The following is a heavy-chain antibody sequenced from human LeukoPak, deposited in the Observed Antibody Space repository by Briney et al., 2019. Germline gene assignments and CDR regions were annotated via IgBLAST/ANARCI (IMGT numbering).Heavy chain of an antibody. V-gene: IGHV3-53*01. D-gene: IGHD3-22*01. Sequence: GGSLGLSCEASGFTASGTYRNWVGQAQGKGRECVAVIYSGGDTYYADSVKGRFTISRDKSKNTLYLQMNSLRAEDTAVYYCVRDWDDGRAERPAWGQGTLVTVSS. CDR3: VRDWDDGRAERPA. CDR1: GFTASGTY. J-gene: IGHJ5*02. CDR2: IYSGGDT.